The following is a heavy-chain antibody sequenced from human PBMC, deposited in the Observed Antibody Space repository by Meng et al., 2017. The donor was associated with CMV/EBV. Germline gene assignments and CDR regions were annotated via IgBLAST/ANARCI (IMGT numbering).Heavy chain of an antibody. D-gene: IGHD1-1*01. V-gene: IGHV1-2*02. CDR2: IMPASGNT. CDR1: GYTFTGYY. CDR3: ARDHNWGPDY. J-gene: IGHJ4*02. Sequence: ASVKVSCKASGYTFTGYYMHWIRQAPGQGLEWMGWIMPASGNTHYAQAFQGRVTLTTDTSISTAYMELSGLTSDDTAVYYCARDHNWGPDYWGQGTLVTVSS.